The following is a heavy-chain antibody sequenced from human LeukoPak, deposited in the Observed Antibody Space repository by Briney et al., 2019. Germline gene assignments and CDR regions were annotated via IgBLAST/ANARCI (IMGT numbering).Heavy chain of an antibody. J-gene: IGHJ5*02. D-gene: IGHD3-10*01. CDR3: ARDRGYYGSGRGSFDP. V-gene: IGHV3-21*01. CDR2: ISSSSSYI. CDR1: GFTFSSYS. Sequence: PGGSLRLSCAASGFTFSSYSMTWVRQAAGKGLEWVSSISSSSSYIYYADSVKGRFTISRDNAKNSLYLQMNSLRAEDTAVYYCARDRGYYGSGRGSFDPWGQGTLVTVSS.